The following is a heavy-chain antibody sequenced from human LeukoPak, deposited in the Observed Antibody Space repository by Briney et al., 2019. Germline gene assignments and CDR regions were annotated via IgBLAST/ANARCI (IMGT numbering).Heavy chain of an antibody. CDR1: GFTVSNNY. CDR3: TKDRSYGRSYFGY. CDR2: IYSGGST. J-gene: IGHJ4*02. D-gene: IGHD5-18*01. V-gene: IGHV3-66*02. Sequence: GGSLRLSCAASGFTVSNNYMSWVRQAPGKGLEWVSVIYSGGSTYYADSVKGRFTISRDNSKNTLYLQMNSLRIEDTAVYYCTKDRSYGRSYFGYWGQGTLVTVAS.